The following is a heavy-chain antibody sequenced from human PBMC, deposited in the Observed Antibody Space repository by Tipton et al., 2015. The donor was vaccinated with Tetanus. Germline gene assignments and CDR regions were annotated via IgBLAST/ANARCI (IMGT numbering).Heavy chain of an antibody. CDR3: ASLANIVVVVAATRPGAGRRFDY. CDR1: GGSISSGGYY. J-gene: IGHJ4*02. D-gene: IGHD2-15*01. V-gene: IGHV4-31*03. Sequence: TLSLTCTVSGGSISSGGYYWSWIRQHPGKGLEWIGYIYYSGSTYYNPSLKSRVTISVDTSKNQFSLKLSSVTAADTAVYYCASLANIVVVVAATRPGAGRRFDYWGQGTLVTVSS. CDR2: IYYSGST.